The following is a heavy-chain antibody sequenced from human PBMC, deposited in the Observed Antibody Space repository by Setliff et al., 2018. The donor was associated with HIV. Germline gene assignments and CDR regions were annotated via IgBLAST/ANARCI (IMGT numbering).Heavy chain of an antibody. CDR1: GFTFRSFD. CDR2: IGTLSDT. CDR3: ARAGRRHYYGSGSYAVFDY. V-gene: IGHV3-13*01. J-gene: IGHJ4*02. Sequence: GESLKISCAASGFTFRSFDMHWVRQAPGKGLEWVSCIGTLSDTYYPSSVKGRFTISRDNAKNSLYLQMNGLRAGDTAVYFCARAGRRHYYGSGSYAVFDYWGQGIVVTVSS. D-gene: IGHD3-10*01.